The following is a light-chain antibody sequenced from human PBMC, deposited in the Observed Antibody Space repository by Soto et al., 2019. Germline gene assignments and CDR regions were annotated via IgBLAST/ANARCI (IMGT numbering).Light chain of an antibody. Sequence: SYERTQPPSVSGSPGQTASITCAGEKLGDKYACWYQQKPGQSPVLVIYQDSKRPSGIPERFSGSNSGNTATLTISGTQAMDEADDYCQALDSSTSVVFGGGTQLTVL. CDR1: KLGDKY. J-gene: IGLJ2*01. CDR2: QDS. CDR3: QALDSSTSVV. V-gene: IGLV3-1*01.